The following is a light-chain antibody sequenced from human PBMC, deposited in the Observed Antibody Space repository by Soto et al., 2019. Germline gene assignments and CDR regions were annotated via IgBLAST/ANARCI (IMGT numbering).Light chain of an antibody. CDR1: SSNIGVNT. Sequence: QSVLTQPPSASGTPGQRVTISCSGSSSNIGVNTVNWYQQLAGTAPKVLIYSNNQRPSGVPDRLSGSKSATSASLAISGLQSEDEPEYYCAAWDASLNGRVFGGGTKLTVL. CDR3: AAWDASLNGRV. J-gene: IGLJ2*01. V-gene: IGLV1-44*01. CDR2: SNN.